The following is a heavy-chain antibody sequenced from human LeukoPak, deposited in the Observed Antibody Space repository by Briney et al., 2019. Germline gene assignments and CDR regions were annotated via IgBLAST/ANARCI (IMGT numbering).Heavy chain of an antibody. D-gene: IGHD3-10*01. CDR2: IKQDGSEK. CDR3: ARGRLLWFGELLSEFDY. V-gene: IGHV3-7*01. J-gene: IGHJ4*02. Sequence: GGSLRLSCAASGFTFSSYWMSWVRQAPGKGLEWVANIKQDGSEKYYVDSVKGRFTISRDNAKNSLYLQINSLRAEDTAVYYCARGRLLWFGELLSEFDYWGQGTLVTVSS. CDR1: GFTFSSYW.